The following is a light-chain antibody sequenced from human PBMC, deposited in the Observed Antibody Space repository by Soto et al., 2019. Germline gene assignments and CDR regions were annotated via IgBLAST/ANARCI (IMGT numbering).Light chain of an antibody. V-gene: IGKV3-11*01. J-gene: IGKJ5*01. Sequence: EIVMTQSRATLSVSPGERETLSCRASQSISNYLAWYQQKPGQAPRLLIYAASIRATGIPARFSGSGSGTDFTLTISSLEPEDFAVYFCQQRSNWPTFGQGTRLEIK. CDR1: QSISNY. CDR3: QQRSNWPT. CDR2: AAS.